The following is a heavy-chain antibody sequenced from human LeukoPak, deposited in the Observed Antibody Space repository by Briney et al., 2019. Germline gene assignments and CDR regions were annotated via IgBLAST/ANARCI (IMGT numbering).Heavy chain of an antibody. V-gene: IGHV1-46*01. CDR1: GYTFINYY. Sequence: ASVKVSCKASGYTFINYYIHWVRQAPGQGLEWMGLINPGGGSTTHSQKFQGRVTMTRDTSTNTVYMELNSLRSEDTALYYCARARTGDSDYWGQGTLVTVSS. CDR2: INPGGGST. CDR3: ARARTGDSDY. J-gene: IGHJ4*02. D-gene: IGHD7-27*01.